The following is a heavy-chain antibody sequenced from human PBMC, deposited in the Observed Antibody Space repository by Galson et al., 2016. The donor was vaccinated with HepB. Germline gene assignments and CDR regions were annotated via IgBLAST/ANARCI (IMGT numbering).Heavy chain of an antibody. CDR2: IYPGDSET. D-gene: IGHD3-9*01. J-gene: IGHJ4*02. CDR3: ARQAGYYSSVDFDY. Sequence: QSGAEVKKPGDSLKISCYHSGYRFTSSWIGWVRQMPGKGLEWMGTIYPGDSETRYSPSFQGQVTISADKSIGTSYLQWSSLKASDTAMYYCARQAGYYSSVDFDYWGQGTLVTGSS. CDR1: GYRFTSSW. V-gene: IGHV5-51*01.